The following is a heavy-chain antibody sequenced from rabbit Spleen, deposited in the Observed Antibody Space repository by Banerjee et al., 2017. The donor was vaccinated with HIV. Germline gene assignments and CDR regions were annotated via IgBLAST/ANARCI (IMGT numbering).Heavy chain of an antibody. CDR2: INGVTGKA. CDR3: ARTTYGYDDYADLYYAAMDL. V-gene: IGHV1S40*01. CDR1: GFSFSNKAV. J-gene: IGHJ6*01. Sequence: QSLEESGGDLVKPEGSLTLTCTASGFSFSNKAVMCWVRQAPGKGLEWIACINGVTGKAVYASWAKGLFTFSKTSSTTVTLQMTTLTAADTATYFCARTTYGYDDYADLYYAAMDLWGPGTLVTVS. D-gene: IGHD6-1*01.